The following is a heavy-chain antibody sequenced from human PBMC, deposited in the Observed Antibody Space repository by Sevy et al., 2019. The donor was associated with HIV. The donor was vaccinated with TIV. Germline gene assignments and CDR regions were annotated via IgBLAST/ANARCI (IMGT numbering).Heavy chain of an antibody. CDR2: ISSSSDSSRTL. CDR3: ARPDLSGWYFDL. D-gene: IGHD6-19*01. CDR1: GFTFSSYS. J-gene: IGHJ4*01. Sequence: GGSLRLSCVASGFTFSSYSMNWVRQAPGKGLEWVSYISSSSDSSRTLYYADSVKGRFSISRDNAKNSVHLQMTSLRVEERAVYYCARPDLSGWYFDLWGHGTLVTVSS. V-gene: IGHV3-48*01.